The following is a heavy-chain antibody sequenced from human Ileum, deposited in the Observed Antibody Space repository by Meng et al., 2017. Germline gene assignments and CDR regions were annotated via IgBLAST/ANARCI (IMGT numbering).Heavy chain of an antibody. CDR2: VYHSGST. Sequence: QVQLQESGPGLVQPSETLSLTCAVSGASIESNNWWTWIRQPPGQGLEWIGEVYHSGSTHYNPSLQSRVTISIDNSKNRFSLSLNSVTAADTAIYYCARADYVRYFDLWGRGTLVTVSS. CDR3: ARADYVRYFDL. V-gene: IGHV4-4*02. D-gene: IGHD3-10*02. CDR1: GASIESNNW. J-gene: IGHJ2*01.